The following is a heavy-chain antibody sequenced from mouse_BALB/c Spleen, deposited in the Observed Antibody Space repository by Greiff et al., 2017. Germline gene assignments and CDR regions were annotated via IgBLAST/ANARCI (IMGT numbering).Heavy chain of an antibody. CDR3: TRVYYYGSSGSYFDY. V-gene: IGHV5-6-4*01. CDR2: IGSGGSYT. CDR1: GFTFSSYT. Sequence: EVKLVESGGGLVKPGGSLKLSCAASGFTFSSYTMSWVRQTPEKRLEWVATIGSGGSYTYYPDSVKGRFTISRDNAKNTLYLQMSSLKSEDTAMYYCTRVYYYGSSGSYFDYWGQGTTLTVSS. D-gene: IGHD1-1*01. J-gene: IGHJ2*01.